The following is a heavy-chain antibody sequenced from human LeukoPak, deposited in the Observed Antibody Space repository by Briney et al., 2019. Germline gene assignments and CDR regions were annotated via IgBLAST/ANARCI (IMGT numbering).Heavy chain of an antibody. Sequence: GGSLRLSCAASGFTFFSYGMHWVRQAPGKGLEWEAVISYDGSNKYYADSVKGRFTISRDNSKNTLYLEMISLRIEDTAVYYCAKGPVSGNRSPLDYWGQGTLVTVSS. CDR3: AKGPVSGNRSPLDY. D-gene: IGHD1-26*01. J-gene: IGHJ4*02. CDR2: ISYDGSNK. CDR1: GFTFFSYG. V-gene: IGHV3-30*18.